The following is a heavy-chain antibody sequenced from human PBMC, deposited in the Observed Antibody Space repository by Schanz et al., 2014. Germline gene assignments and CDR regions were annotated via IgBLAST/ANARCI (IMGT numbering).Heavy chain of an antibody. Sequence: EVQLVQSGGGLVQPGGSLRLSCAASGFTFSSHWMHWVRQDPGKGLVWVARINSVGSNTDYADSVTGRFTISRDNAKNTLYLQMNTLRADDTAVYYCARDRRNADLDYWGQGTLVTVSS. CDR1: GFTFSSHW. J-gene: IGHJ4*02. D-gene: IGHD1-1*01. V-gene: IGHV3-74*01. CDR3: ARDRRNADLDY. CDR2: INSVGSNT.